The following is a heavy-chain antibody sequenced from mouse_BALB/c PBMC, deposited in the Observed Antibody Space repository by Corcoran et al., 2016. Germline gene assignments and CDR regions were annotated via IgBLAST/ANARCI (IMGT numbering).Heavy chain of an antibody. J-gene: IGHJ3*01. D-gene: IGHD1-1*01. CDR2: INTYTGEP. Sequence: QIQLVQSGPELKKPGETVKISCKDSGYTFTNYGMNWVKQAPGKGLKWMGWINTYTGEPTYADDFKGRFAFSLETSASTAYLQINNLKNEDTATYFCAEFITTAAAYWGQGTLVTVSA. CDR3: AEFITTAAAY. CDR1: GYTFTNYG. V-gene: IGHV9-3-1*01.